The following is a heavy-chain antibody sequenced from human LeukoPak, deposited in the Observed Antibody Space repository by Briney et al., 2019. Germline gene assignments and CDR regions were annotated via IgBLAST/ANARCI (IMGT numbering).Heavy chain of an antibody. CDR1: GFTFSNYD. J-gene: IGHJ4*02. CDR2: IWSDGSDK. Sequence: GRSLRLSCAASGFTFSNYDMHWVRQAPGKGLEWGAVIWSDGSDKYYEDSVKGRFTISRDNSKNTLDLQMNSLRAEDTAVYYCARAPQWLLFDYWGQGTLVTVSS. D-gene: IGHD3-22*01. V-gene: IGHV3-33*01. CDR3: ARAPQWLLFDY.